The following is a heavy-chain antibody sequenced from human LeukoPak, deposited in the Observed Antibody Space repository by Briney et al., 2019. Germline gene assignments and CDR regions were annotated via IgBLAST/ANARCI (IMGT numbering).Heavy chain of an antibody. V-gene: IGHV3-21*04. J-gene: IGHJ4*02. CDR1: GFTFSSYG. D-gene: IGHD6-13*01. CDR2: ISSSSSYI. CDR3: ARDLRYSSSWSAFGY. Sequence: PGGSLRLSCAASGFTFSSYGMHWVRQAPGKGLEWVSSISSSSSYIYYADSVKGRFTISRDNAKNSLYLQMNSLRAEDTALYHCARDLRYSSSWSAFGYWGQGTLVTVSS.